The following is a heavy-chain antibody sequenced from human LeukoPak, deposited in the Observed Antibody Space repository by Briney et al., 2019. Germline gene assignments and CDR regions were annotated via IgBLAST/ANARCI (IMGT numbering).Heavy chain of an antibody. V-gene: IGHV4-59*11. CDR1: DDSFSSHY. CDR2: ISHIGST. Sequence: SETLSLTCAVSDDSFSSHYWTWIRQPPGKGLEWIGYISHIGSTNYNPSLKSRVTISIDTSKNQFSLQLTSVTAADTAVYYCARDLVTVTKGFDIWGQGTMVSVSS. D-gene: IGHD4-17*01. J-gene: IGHJ3*02. CDR3: ARDLVTVTKGFDI.